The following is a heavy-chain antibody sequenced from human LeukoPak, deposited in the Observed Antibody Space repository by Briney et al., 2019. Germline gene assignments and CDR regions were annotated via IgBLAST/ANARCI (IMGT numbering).Heavy chain of an antibody. J-gene: IGHJ6*02. V-gene: IGHV3-73*01. CDR3: SGGGGPGGMDV. CDR2: IRSKDNSYAT. CDR1: GFTFSGSL. Sequence: GGSLKLSCAASGFTFSGSLIHWVRQASGKGLEWVGRIRSKDNSYATAYAASVKGRFTISRDDSKNTAYLQMNSLKSEDTAVYYCSGGGGPGGMDVWGQGTTVTVSS. D-gene: IGHD3-16*01.